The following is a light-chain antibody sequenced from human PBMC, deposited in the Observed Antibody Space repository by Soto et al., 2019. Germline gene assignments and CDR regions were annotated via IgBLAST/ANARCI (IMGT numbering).Light chain of an antibody. CDR3: QQYHDWPGT. CDR1: QSVSSK. V-gene: IGKV3-15*01. CDR2: GAS. J-gene: IGKJ1*01. Sequence: EIVLTQSPGTLSVSPGERATLSCRASQSVSSKLAWYQQKPGQAPRLLFYGASTGATGIPARLSGSGSETEFTLSISSLKSEDFEVYYCQQYHDWPGTFGQGTKVEIK.